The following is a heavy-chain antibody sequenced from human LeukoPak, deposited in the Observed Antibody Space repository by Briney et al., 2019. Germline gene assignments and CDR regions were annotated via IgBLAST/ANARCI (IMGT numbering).Heavy chain of an antibody. Sequence: GGSLRLSCAVSGFTVSSNYMSWVRQAPGTGRDGVSVIYSGGSTDYADSVKGRFTISRDNSKNTLYLQMNSLRAEDTAMYYCARDLNNGSYHWFDPWGQGTLVTVPS. J-gene: IGHJ5*02. D-gene: IGHD1-26*01. CDR1: GFTVSSNY. CDR3: ARDLNNGSYHWFDP. V-gene: IGHV3-66*01. CDR2: IYSGGST.